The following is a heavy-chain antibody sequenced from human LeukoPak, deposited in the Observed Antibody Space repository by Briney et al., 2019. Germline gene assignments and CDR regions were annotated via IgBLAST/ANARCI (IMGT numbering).Heavy chain of an antibody. V-gene: IGHV3-49*04. Sequence: GGSLRLSCTGSGFTFGDYAMTWVRQAPGKGLEWVGFIRSQIYGGTPEYAASVKGRFTISRDDSEGVAYLQMNSLRAEDTAVYYCARANTPYCGGDCPFDYWGQGTLVTVSS. D-gene: IGHD2-21*02. CDR1: GFTFGDYA. CDR3: ARANTPYCGGDCPFDY. CDR2: IRSQIYGGTP. J-gene: IGHJ4*02.